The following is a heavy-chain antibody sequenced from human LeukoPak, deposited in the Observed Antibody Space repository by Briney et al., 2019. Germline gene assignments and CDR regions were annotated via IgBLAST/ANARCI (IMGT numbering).Heavy chain of an antibody. V-gene: IGHV3-21*01. CDR1: GFTFSSYS. Sequence: GGSLRLSCAVSGFTFSSYSMNWVRQAPGKGLEWVPSISSRSSYIYYADSVKGRFTISRDNAKNSLYLQMNSLRAEDTAVYFCASNYGSGSYYTPYYFDYWGQGTLVTVSS. J-gene: IGHJ4*02. D-gene: IGHD3-10*01. CDR2: ISSRSSYI. CDR3: ASNYGSGSYYTPYYFDY.